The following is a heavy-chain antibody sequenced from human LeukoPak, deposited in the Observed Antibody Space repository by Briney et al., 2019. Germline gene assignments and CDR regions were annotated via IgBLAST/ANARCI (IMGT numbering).Heavy chain of an antibody. CDR3: ANRGY. CDR2: IDGGGTT. Sequence: QPGGSLRLSCAASGFTLSSYAMNWVRQAPGKGLEWVSKIDGGGTTNYADSVKGRFTVSRDNSKNTVYLQMNSLRVEDTAMYYCANRGYWGQGTLVTVSS. CDR1: GFTLSSYA. V-gene: IGHV3-66*01. J-gene: IGHJ4*02.